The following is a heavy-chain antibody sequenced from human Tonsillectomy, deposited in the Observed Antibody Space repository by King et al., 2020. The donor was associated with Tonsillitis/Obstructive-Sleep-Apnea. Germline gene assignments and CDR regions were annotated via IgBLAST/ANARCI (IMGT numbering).Heavy chain of an antibody. CDR3: TRGRSSDFWSGYCMDV. D-gene: IGHD3-3*01. CDR1: GFTFSDHY. CDR2: IRTKSNSYTT. V-gene: IGHV3-72*01. J-gene: IGHJ6*03. Sequence: VQLVESGGGLVQPGGSLRLSCAASGFTFSDHYMDWVRQAPGKGLEWVGHIRTKSNSYTTEYAASVTGRFAISRDDSKSSLYLQMNSLKTEDTAVYYCTRGRSSDFWSGYCMDVWGKGTTVFVSS.